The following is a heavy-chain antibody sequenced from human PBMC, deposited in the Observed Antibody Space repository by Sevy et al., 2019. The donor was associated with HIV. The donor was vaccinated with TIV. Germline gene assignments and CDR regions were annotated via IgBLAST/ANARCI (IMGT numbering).Heavy chain of an antibody. J-gene: IGHJ4*02. V-gene: IGHV5-51*01. Sequence: GESLKISCEGSGYSFTSHWIGWVRHMPGKGLEWMGIIYPDDSEIRYSPSFQGQVTFSADKSISTAYLQWSSLKASDTAMYYCATSRSGYFDSSGYYIYWGQGTMVTVSS. D-gene: IGHD3-22*01. CDR3: ATSRSGYFDSSGYYIY. CDR2: IYPDDSEI. CDR1: GYSFTSHW.